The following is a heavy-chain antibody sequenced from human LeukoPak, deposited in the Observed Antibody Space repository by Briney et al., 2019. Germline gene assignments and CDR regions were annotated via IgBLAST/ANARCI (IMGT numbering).Heavy chain of an antibody. Sequence: PSETLSLTCTVSGGSISSSSYYWGWIRQPPGKGLEWIGSIYYSGSTYYNPSLKSRVTISVDTSKNQFSLKLSSMTAADTAVYYCARIRQGWGSPIYNWFDPWGQGTLVTVSS. CDR2: IYYSGST. J-gene: IGHJ5*02. V-gene: IGHV4-39*01. CDR3: ARIRQGWGSPIYNWFDP. D-gene: IGHD7-27*01. CDR1: GGSISSSSYY.